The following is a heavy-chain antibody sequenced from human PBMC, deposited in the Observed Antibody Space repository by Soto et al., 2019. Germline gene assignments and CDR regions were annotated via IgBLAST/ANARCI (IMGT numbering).Heavy chain of an antibody. CDR3: ARGYCGGGGCYLRQHAIDV. Sequence: EVQLVESGGGLVMPGGSLRLSCAASGFTFSTYHMNWVRQAPGKGLEWVSSINPSSSHIYYADSVRGRLTISRDNSTKLIDLQTNGQRTEVAAVYYCARGYCGGGGCYLRQHAIDVWGQGTMVTVSS. CDR2: INPSSSHI. CDR1: GFTFSTYH. J-gene: IGHJ3*01. V-gene: IGHV3-21*01. D-gene: IGHD2-15*01.